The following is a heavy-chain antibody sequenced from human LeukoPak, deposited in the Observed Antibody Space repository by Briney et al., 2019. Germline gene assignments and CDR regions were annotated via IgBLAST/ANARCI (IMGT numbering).Heavy chain of an antibody. J-gene: IGHJ4*02. CDR3: AKNFAGVTAASLDY. V-gene: IGHV3-23*01. Sequence: GGTLRLSCAASGFSFSTYGMSWVRKAPGKGLEWVSAISGSGDATYYTDSVKGRFTISRDNSKYTLSLQMNSLRAEDTAVYYCAKNFAGVTAASLDYWGQGTLVTVSS. D-gene: IGHD6-13*01. CDR2: ISGSGDAT. CDR1: GFSFSTYG.